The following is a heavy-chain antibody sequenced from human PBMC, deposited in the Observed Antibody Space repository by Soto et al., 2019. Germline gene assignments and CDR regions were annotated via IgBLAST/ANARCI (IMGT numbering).Heavy chain of an antibody. D-gene: IGHD4-17*01. CDR2: LSFSGDRT. Sequence: EVQLLESGGGLVQPGGSLRLSCAVSGITFSNYAMSWVRQAPGKGLEWVSGLSFSGDRTYYADSVKGRFTISRDNSKNTVYLQMNSLRVEDTAVYYCAKGGWYGDYIEYWGQGTLVTVSS. CDR1: GITFSNYA. CDR3: AKGGWYGDYIEY. V-gene: IGHV3-23*01. J-gene: IGHJ4*02.